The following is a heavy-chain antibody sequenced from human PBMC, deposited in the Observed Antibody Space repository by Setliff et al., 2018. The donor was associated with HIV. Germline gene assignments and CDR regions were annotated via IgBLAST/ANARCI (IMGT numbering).Heavy chain of an antibody. V-gene: IGHV4-59*01. CDR1: GGSFSGYY. CDR3: ARGDGTKYYYYYYMDV. J-gene: IGHJ6*03. D-gene: IGHD1-7*01. Sequence: SETLSLTCAVYGGSFSGYYWSWIRQPPGKGLEWIGYIYYSGSTNYNPSLKSRVTISVDTSKNQFSLKLSSVTAADTAVYYCARGDGTKYYYYYYMDVWGKGTTVTVSS. CDR2: IYYSGST.